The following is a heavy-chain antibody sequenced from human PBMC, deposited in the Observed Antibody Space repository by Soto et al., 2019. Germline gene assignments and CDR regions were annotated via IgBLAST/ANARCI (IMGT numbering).Heavy chain of an antibody. CDR2: IYYSGST. D-gene: IGHD5-12*01. J-gene: IGHJ4*02. Sequence: PSETLSLTCTVSGGSISSCSYYWGWIRQPPGKGLEWIGSIYYSGSTYYNPSLKSRVTISVDTSKNQFSLKLSSVTAADTAVYYCARHGRVATIPNIDYWGQGTLVTVSS. CDR1: GGSISSCSYY. CDR3: ARHGRVATIPNIDY. V-gene: IGHV4-39*01.